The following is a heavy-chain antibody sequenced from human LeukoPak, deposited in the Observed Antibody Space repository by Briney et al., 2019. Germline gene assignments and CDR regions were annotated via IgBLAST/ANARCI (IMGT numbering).Heavy chain of an antibody. CDR2: IYPGDSDT. Sequence: GESLKISCKGSGYSFTSYWIGWVRQMPGKGLEWMGIIYPGDSDTRYSPSFQGQVTISADKSISTAYLQWSSLKASDTAMYYCAXXXXXVAGTVYFDYWGQGTLVTVSS. V-gene: IGHV5-51*01. CDR3: AXXXXXVAGTVYFDY. CDR1: GYSFTSYW. J-gene: IGHJ4*02. D-gene: IGHD6-19*01.